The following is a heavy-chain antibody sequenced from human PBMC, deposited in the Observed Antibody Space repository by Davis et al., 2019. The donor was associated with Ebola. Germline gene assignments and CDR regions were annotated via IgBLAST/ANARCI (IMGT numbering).Heavy chain of an antibody. D-gene: IGHD2-15*01. Sequence: SETLSLTCAVYGGSFSGYYWSWIRQPPGKGLEWIGEINYSGSTNYNPSLKSRVAVSVDTSKNQFSLKLSSVTAADTAVYYCARYVVVVAATDAFDIWGQGTMVTVSS. CDR2: INYSGST. CDR3: ARYVVVVAATDAFDI. CDR1: GGSFSGYY. V-gene: IGHV4-34*01. J-gene: IGHJ3*02.